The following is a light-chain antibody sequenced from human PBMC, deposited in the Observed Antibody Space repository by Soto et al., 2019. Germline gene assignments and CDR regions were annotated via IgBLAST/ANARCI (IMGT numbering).Light chain of an antibody. J-gene: IGLJ2*01. CDR1: SRDVGAYNY. CDR2: DVS. V-gene: IGLV2-14*03. Sequence: QSALTQPASESGSPGQSITISCTGTSRDVGAYNYVSWYQQHPGKAPKVMIYDVSNRPSGVSTRFSGSKSGNTASLTISGLQAEDEADYFCSTYSNTNTLVVFGGGTQLTVL. CDR3: STYSNTNTLVV.